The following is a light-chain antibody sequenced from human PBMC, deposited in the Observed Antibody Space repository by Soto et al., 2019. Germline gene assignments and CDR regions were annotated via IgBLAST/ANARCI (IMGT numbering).Light chain of an antibody. Sequence: DIVLTQSPATLSVSPGDRVTLSCRASESLFGFLAWYQQKPGQAPRLLMYGVSTKAPGIPARFSGGGSATDFNLTISSLQSEYSACYFCQSCNDWPFASGLGTRLEI. CDR1: ESLFGF. J-gene: IGKJ2*01. V-gene: IGKV3-15*01. CDR2: GVS. CDR3: QSCNDWPFA.